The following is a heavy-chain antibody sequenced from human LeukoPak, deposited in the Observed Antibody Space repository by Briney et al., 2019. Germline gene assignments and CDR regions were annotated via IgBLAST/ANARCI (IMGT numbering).Heavy chain of an antibody. J-gene: IGHJ5*02. CDR2: ISSSGSTI. CDR3: ASYGSGSYYRKHNWFDP. CDR1: GFTFSSYE. D-gene: IGHD3-10*01. V-gene: IGHV3-48*03. Sequence: GGSLRPSCAASGFTFSSYEMNWVRQAPGKGLEWVSYISSSGSTIYYADSVKGRFTISRDNAKNSLYLQMNSLRAEDTAVYYCASYGSGSYYRKHNWFDPWGQGTLVTVSS.